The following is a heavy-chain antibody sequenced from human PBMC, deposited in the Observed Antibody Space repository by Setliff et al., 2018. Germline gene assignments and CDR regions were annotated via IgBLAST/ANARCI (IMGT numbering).Heavy chain of an antibody. CDR3: ARHLLVQGTYHFDY. CDR2: VYYSGYT. V-gene: IGHV4-39*01. J-gene: IGHJ4*02. Sequence: SETLSLTCTVSGGSVSSTSHYWGWIRQAPGKGMEWIGSVYYSGYTYSKPSLQSRVSMSVDTTKNQFSLKLTSMTAADTAVYFCARHLLVQGTYHFDYWGQGSPVTVSS. D-gene: IGHD3-10*01. CDR1: GGSVSSTSHY.